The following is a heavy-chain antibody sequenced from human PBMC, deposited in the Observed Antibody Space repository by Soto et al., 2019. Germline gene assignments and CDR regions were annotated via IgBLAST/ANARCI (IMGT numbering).Heavy chain of an antibody. J-gene: IGHJ3*02. V-gene: IGHV3-30*03. CDR1: GFIFSSYG. CDR2: MSFDGSIK. D-gene: IGHD6-19*01. CDR3: ATIAVPPAFDI. Sequence: GGSLRLSSGASGFIFSSYGMNWVRQAPGKGLEWVAVMSFDGSIKYYADSVKGRFTISRDNSKNTLYLQMNSLRAEDTAVYYCATIAVPPAFDIWGQGTMVTVSS.